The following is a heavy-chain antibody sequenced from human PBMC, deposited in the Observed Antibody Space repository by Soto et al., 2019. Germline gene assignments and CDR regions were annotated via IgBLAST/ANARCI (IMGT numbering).Heavy chain of an antibody. CDR1: GGSISTSSYY. CDR2: IFYSGST. D-gene: IGHD6-19*01. V-gene: IGHV4-39*01. J-gene: IGHJ4*02. Sequence: SETLSLTCTVSGGSISTSSYYWGWIRQPPGKGLEWIGSIFYSGSTYYNPSLKSRVTVSVDTSKNQFSLKLSSVTAADTAVYYCARSPLHTAVAGFDYWGLGTLVTVSS. CDR3: ARSPLHTAVAGFDY.